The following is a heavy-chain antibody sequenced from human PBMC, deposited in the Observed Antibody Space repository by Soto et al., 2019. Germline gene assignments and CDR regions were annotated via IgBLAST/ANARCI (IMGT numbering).Heavy chain of an antibody. Sequence: SETLSLTCTVSGGSISSYYWSWLRQPPGKGLEWIGYIYYSGSTNYNPSLKSRVTISVDTSKNQFSLKLSSVTAADTAVYYCAREEVAAGFDYWGQGTLVTVSP. CDR3: AREEVAAGFDY. J-gene: IGHJ4*02. D-gene: IGHD6-13*01. V-gene: IGHV4-59*01. CDR2: IYYSGST. CDR1: GGSISSYY.